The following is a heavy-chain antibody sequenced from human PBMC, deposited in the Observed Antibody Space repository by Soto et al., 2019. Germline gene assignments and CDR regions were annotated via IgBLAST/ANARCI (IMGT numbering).Heavy chain of an antibody. D-gene: IGHD2-15*01. J-gene: IGHJ4*02. Sequence: PSETLSLTCTVSGDSISGFYWSWIRQPPGKALQWIGYIYYSENTNYNPSLQGRVTMSVDTSKNQFSLQVSSVTAADTAVYFCAKYRRTDAEGYTFEYWGQGALVTSPQ. CDR1: GDSISGFY. V-gene: IGHV4-59*01. CDR2: IYYSENT. CDR3: AKYRRTDAEGYTFEY.